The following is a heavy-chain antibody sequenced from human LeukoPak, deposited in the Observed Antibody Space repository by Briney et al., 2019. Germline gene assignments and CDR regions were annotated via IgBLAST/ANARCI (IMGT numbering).Heavy chain of an antibody. CDR3: ARHGLDSSGWYRDWFDP. CDR2: ISGSGGST. J-gene: IGHJ5*02. Sequence: GGSLRLSCAASGFTFSSYAMSWVRQAPGKGLEWVSAISGSGGSTYYADSVKGRFTISRDNSKNTLYLQMNSLRAEDTAVYYCARHGLDSSGWYRDWFDPWGQGTLVTVSS. D-gene: IGHD6-19*01. CDR1: GFTFSSYA. V-gene: IGHV3-23*01.